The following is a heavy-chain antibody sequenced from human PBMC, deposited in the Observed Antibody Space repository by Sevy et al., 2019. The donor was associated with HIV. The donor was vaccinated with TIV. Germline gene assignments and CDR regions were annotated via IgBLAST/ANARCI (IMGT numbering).Heavy chain of an antibody. CDR3: ARSSSAYPYHFDY. V-gene: IGHV4-30-2*01. CDR1: GGSISTDLYS. Sequence: SETLSLTCAVSGGSISTDLYSWNWIRQPPGKGLEWVGYIFHSGNTYYNPSLKSPVTISTDRSKNQFSLNLSSVTAADTAVYYCARSSSAYPYHFDYWGQGTLVTVSS. J-gene: IGHJ4*02. CDR2: IFHSGNT.